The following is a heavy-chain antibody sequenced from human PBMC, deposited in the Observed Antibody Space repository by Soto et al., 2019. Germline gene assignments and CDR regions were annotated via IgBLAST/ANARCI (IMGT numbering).Heavy chain of an antibody. J-gene: IGHJ4*02. CDR3: ARSNWYSEY. V-gene: IGHV4-59*11. D-gene: IGHD7-27*01. CDR2: IYYTGST. CDR1: GGSINNHY. Sequence: QVQLQEAGPGLVKPSETLSLTCTVSGGSINNHYWSWIRQPPGKGLEWIGYIYYTGSTNYNPSLKSRVTISVDTSKNLFSLNLTSLPSADTAIYYCARSNWYSEYWGQGTLVTVSS.